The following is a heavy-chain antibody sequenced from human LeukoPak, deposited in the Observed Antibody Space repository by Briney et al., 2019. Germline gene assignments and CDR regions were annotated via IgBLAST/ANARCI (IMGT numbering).Heavy chain of an antibody. D-gene: IGHD6-13*01. CDR2: IHYSGST. CDR3: ARGAAWYEY. V-gene: IGHV4-59*01. J-gene: IGHJ4*02. Sequence: SETLSLTCTVSGGSINNYYWSWLRQPPGKGLEWIGYIHYSGSTNYNFSLKSRVTISVDTSKSQFSLKLSSVTAADTAVYYCARGAAWYEYWGQGTLVTVSS. CDR1: GGSINNYY.